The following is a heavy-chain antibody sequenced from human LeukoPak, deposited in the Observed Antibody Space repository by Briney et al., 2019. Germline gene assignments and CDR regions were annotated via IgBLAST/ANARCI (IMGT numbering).Heavy chain of an antibody. CDR3: ARDHLSHMVRGEPEPDWFDP. J-gene: IGHJ5*02. D-gene: IGHD3-10*01. Sequence: PSETLSLTCTLSGGSFSSYYWNWIRQSPGKGLEWIGYVYHSGSTNYNPSLKSRVSISVDTSKNQFSLKLSSVTAADTAVYYCARDHLSHMVRGEPEPDWFDPWGQGTLVTVSS. CDR2: VYHSGST. CDR1: GGSFSSYY. V-gene: IGHV4-59*01.